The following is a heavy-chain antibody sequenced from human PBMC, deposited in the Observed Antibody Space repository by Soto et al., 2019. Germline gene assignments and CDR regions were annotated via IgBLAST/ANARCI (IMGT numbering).Heavy chain of an antibody. D-gene: IGHD7-27*01. CDR1: GFTFSSYS. CDR2: ISSSSSTI. V-gene: IGHV3-48*04. CDR3: ARCDWGFPHDAFDI. Sequence: GESLKISCAASGFTFSSYSMNWVRQAPGKGLEWVSYISSSSSTIYYADSVKGRFTISRDNAKNSLYLQMNSLRAEDTAVYYCARCDWGFPHDAFDIWGQGTMVTVSS. J-gene: IGHJ3*02.